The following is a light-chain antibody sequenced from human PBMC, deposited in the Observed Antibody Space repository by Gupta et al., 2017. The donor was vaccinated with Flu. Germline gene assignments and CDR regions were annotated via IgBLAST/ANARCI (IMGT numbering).Light chain of an antibody. Sequence: QTVVTQEPSFSVSPGGTVTLTCRLSSGSVSTSYYPSWYQQTPGQAPRTLIYSTNMRSSGVPDRFSGSTLGNKAALTITGAQADDESDYYCVLYMGSGISVFGGGTKLTVL. CDR1: SGSVSTSYY. CDR3: VLYMGSGISV. CDR2: STN. J-gene: IGLJ3*02. V-gene: IGLV8-61*01.